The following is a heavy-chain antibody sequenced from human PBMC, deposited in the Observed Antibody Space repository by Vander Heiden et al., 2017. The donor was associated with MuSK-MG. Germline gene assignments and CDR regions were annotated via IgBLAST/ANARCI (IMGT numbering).Heavy chain of an antibody. D-gene: IGHD6-13*01. J-gene: IGHJ6*03. CDR2: IKSKTDGGTT. Sequence: EVQLVESGGGLVKPGGSLRLSCAASGFTFSNAWMSWVRQAPGKGLEWVGRIKSKTDGGTTDYAAPVKGRFTISRDDSKNTLYLQMNSLKTEDTAVYYCTTHQYSSSWYRFGGDDYYYMDVWGKGTTVTVSS. CDR3: TTHQYSSSWYRFGGDDYYYMDV. V-gene: IGHV3-15*01. CDR1: GFTFSNAW.